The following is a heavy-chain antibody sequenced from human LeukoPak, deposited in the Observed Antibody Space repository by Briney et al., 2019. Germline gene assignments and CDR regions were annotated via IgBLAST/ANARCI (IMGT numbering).Heavy chain of an antibody. J-gene: IGHJ4*02. CDR2: IYYSGST. CDR3: ARVSQEDYSTKFDY. Sequence: PSQTLSLTCTVSGGSISSGGYYWSWIRQHPGKGLEWIGYIYYSGSTYYNPSLKSRVTISVDTSKNQFPLKLSSVTAADTAVYYCARVSQEDYSTKFDYWGQGTLVTVSS. D-gene: IGHD4-11*01. V-gene: IGHV4-31*03. CDR1: GGSISSGGYY.